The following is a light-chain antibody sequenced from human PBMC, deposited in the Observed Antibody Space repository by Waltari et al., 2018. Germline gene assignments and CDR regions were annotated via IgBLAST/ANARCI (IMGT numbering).Light chain of an antibody. Sequence: QSALTQPASVSGSPGQSITISCTGTSSDVGSYNLVSWYQQDPGKAPKLMIYEVSKRPSGFSNRFSGSKSGNTASLTISGLQAEDEADYYCCSYAGSSTFVVFGGGTKLTVL. CDR1: SSDVGSYNL. V-gene: IGLV2-23*02. CDR2: EVS. CDR3: CSYAGSSTFVV. J-gene: IGLJ2*01.